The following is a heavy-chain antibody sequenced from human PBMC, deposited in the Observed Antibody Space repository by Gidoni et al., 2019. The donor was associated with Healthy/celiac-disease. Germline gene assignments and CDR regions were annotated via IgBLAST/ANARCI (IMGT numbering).Heavy chain of an antibody. CDR3: ARDGGYGGKFPQFDY. CDR2: IYYSGSP. J-gene: IGHJ4*02. Sequence: QVQLQESGPGLVKPSETLSLTCTVTVGSVSRGSYYWSWILQPPGQGLEWSGYIYYSGSPNYNPSLKSRVTISVDTSKNQFSLKLSSVTAADTAVYYCARDGGYGGKFPQFDYWGQGTLVTVSS. CDR1: VGSVSRGSYY. D-gene: IGHD5-12*01. V-gene: IGHV4-61*01.